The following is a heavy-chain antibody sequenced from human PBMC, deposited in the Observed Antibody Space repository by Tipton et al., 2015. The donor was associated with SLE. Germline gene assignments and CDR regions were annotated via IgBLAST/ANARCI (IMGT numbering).Heavy chain of an antibody. Sequence: SLRLSCSASGFTFSSYAMHWVRQAPGKGLEYVSAISSNGGSTYYADSVKGRFTISRDNSKNTLYLQMSSLRAEDTAVYYCARDGVGYSYGYPHFDYWGQGTLVTVSS. J-gene: IGHJ4*02. V-gene: IGHV3-64D*06. CDR3: ARDGVGYSYGYPHFDY. CDR2: ISSNGGST. CDR1: GFTFSSYA. D-gene: IGHD5-18*01.